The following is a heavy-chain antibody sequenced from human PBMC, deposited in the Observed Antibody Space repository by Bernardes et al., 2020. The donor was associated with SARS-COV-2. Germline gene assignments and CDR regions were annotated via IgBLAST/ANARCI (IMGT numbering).Heavy chain of an antibody. J-gene: IGHJ6*02. CDR2: IDPSGGTT. CDR1: GYTFTFYY. CDR3: ARAPSDYYGMDV. V-gene: IGHV1-46*01. Sequence: ASVKVSCKASGYTFTFYYIQWVRQAPGQGLEWMGIIDPSGGTTDYAQKFQGRVTMTRDTSTSTVYMELSSLRSEDTAVYYCARAPSDYYGMDVWGQGTTVTVSS.